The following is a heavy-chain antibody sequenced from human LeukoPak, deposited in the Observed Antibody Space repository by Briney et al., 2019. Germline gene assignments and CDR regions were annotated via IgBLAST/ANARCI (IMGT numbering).Heavy chain of an antibody. Sequence: GGSLRLSCAASGFTVSTNYMSWVRQAPGRGLEWVSVIYSGGSTYYADSVKGRFTISRDNSKNTLYLQMNSLRAEDTAVYYCAGSPGADYGMDVWGQGTTVTVSS. CDR3: AGSPGADYGMDV. D-gene: IGHD1-14*01. CDR2: IYSGGST. CDR1: GFTVSTNY. V-gene: IGHV3-53*01. J-gene: IGHJ6*02.